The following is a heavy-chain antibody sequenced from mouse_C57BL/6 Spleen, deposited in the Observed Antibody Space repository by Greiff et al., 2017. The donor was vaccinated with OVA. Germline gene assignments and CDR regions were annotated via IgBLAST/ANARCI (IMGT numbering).Heavy chain of an antibody. CDR2: IHPNSGST. Sequence: QVQLQQSGAELVKPGASVKLSCKASGYTFTSYWMHWVKQRPGQGLEWIGMIHPNSGSTNYNEKFKSKATLTVDKSSSTAYMQLSSLTSEDSAVYYCARRGYYGSPAWFAYWGQGTLVTVSA. V-gene: IGHV1-64*01. CDR1: GYTFTSYW. D-gene: IGHD1-1*01. CDR3: ARRGYYGSPAWFAY. J-gene: IGHJ3*01.